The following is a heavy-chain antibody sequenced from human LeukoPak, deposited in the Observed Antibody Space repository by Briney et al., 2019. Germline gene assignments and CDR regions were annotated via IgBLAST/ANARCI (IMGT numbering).Heavy chain of an antibody. CDR3: AKGGYFDWLLPLDY. J-gene: IGHJ4*02. D-gene: IGHD3-9*01. V-gene: IGHV3-7*03. CDR1: GFTFSSYW. CDR2: IIQDGSEK. Sequence: GGSLRLSCAASGFTFSSYWMSWVRQAPGKGLEWVANIIQDGSEKYYVDSVKGRFTISRDNAKNSLYLQMNSLRAEDTAVYYCAKGGYFDWLLPLDYWGQGTLVTVSS.